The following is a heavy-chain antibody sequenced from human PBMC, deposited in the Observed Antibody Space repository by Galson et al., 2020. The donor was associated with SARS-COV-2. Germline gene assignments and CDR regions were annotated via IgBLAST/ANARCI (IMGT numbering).Heavy chain of an antibody. CDR1: GFTFSSYA. D-gene: IGHD2-2*01. Sequence: GESLKISCAASGFTFSSYAMAWVRQAPGTGLAWAPTTTSDGGDTYYADPVKGRFTISRDDSKNTVYLQMNSLRAEDTATYYCAEYSPAGYLSHWGQGTLVTVSS. CDR3: AEYSPAGYLSH. J-gene: IGHJ4*02. CDR2: TTSDGGDT. V-gene: IGHV3-23*01.